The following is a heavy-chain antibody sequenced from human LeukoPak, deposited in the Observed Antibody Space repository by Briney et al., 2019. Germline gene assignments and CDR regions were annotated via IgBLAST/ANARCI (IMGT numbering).Heavy chain of an antibody. CDR1: GFTFDDYA. V-gene: IGHV3-9*01. CDR2: ISWNSGSI. J-gene: IGHJ2*01. D-gene: IGHD3-22*01. CDR3: AKETYYYDSSGLKLGYFDL. Sequence: GRSLRLSCAASGFTFDDYAMHWVRQAPGKGLEWVSGISWNSGSIGYAGSVKGRFTISRDNAKNSLYLQMNSLRAEDTALYYCAKETYYYDSSGLKLGYFDLWGRGTLVTVSS.